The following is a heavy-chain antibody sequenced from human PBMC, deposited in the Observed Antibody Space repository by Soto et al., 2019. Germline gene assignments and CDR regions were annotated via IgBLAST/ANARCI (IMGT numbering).Heavy chain of an antibody. V-gene: IGHV3-9*01. J-gene: IGHJ4*02. CDR1: GFTFDYYA. CDR3: AKDIEQGGHNPYYFDY. CDR2: ISWNSGSI. D-gene: IGHD1-1*01. Sequence: GGSLRLSCAASGFTFDYYAMHWVRQAPGKGLEWVSGISWNSGSIGYADPAKGRFTISRDNAKNSLYLQMNSLRAEDTALYYCAKDIEQGGHNPYYFDYWGQGTLVTVSS.